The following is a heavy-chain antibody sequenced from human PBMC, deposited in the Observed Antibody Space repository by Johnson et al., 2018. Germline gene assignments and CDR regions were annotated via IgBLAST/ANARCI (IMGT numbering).Heavy chain of an antibody. CDR1: GFTFSKYA. V-gene: IGHV3-23*04. CDR3: MTITGDY. J-gene: IGHJ4*02. D-gene: IGHD4/OR15-4a*01. CDR2: ISDSGGRT. Sequence: EVQLVESGGGLVQPGGSLRLSCAASGFTFSKYAMNWVRQAPGKGLEWGSGISDSGGRTYYADAVRGRFTISRDNYKSTVYLQMNSLKTEDTAVYYCMTITGDYWGQGTPVTVSS.